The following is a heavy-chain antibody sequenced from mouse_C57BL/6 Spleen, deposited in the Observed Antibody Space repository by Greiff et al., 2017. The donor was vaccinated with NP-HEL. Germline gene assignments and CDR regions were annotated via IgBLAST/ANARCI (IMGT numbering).Heavy chain of an antibody. CDR1: GYTFTSYW. D-gene: IGHD2-4*01. V-gene: IGHV1-69*01. J-gene: IGHJ3*01. Sequence: VKLQQPGAELVMPGASVKLSCKASGYTFTSYWMHWVKQRPGQGLEWIGEIDPSDSYTNYNQKFKGKSTLTVDKSSSTAYMQLSSLTSEDSAVYYCASYYDYVAYWGQGTLVTVSA. CDR3: ASYYDYVAY. CDR2: IDPSDSYT.